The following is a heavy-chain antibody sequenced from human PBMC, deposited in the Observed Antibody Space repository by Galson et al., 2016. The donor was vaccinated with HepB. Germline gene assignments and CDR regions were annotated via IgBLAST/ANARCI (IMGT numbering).Heavy chain of an antibody. CDR1: GGSISSTTYY. Sequence: SETLSLTCSVSGGSISSTTYYWGWIRQPPGRGLEWIGSIFHSGHTYYNSSLKSRVTITVDTSKNQFSLKLNSVTAADTAVYHCARPRTSGYYYSACDVWGQGAMVTVSS. D-gene: IGHD3-22*01. V-gene: IGHV4-39*01. CDR2: IFHSGHT. CDR3: ARPRTSGYYYSACDV. J-gene: IGHJ3*01.